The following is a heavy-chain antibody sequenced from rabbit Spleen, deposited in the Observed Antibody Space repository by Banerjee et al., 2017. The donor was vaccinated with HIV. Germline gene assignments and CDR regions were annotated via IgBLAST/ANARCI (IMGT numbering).Heavy chain of an antibody. CDR3: AKYYIFFGMDL. CDR1: GFDFSSYS. CDR2: IYTGRGGT. J-gene: IGHJ6*01. Sequence: QLEETGGGRVQTGGSLTLSCKTSGFDFSSYSMSWVRQAPGKGLEWIGAIYTGRGGTDYANWVNGRFTISSDNAQYTVDLQMNRLTAADTATYFCAKYYIFFGMDLWGPGTLVT. V-gene: IGHV1S7*01. D-gene: IGHD4-1*01.